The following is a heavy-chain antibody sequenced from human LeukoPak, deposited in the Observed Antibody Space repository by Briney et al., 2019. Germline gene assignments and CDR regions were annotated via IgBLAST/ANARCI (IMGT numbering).Heavy chain of an antibody. CDR2: ISAYNGNT. J-gene: IGHJ4*02. Sequence: ASVKVSCKASGYTFTSYGISWVRQAPGQGLEWMGWISAYNGNTNYAQKLQGRVTMTTDTSTSTAYMELRSLRSDDTAVCYCARLTMVRGVPKPHDDYWSQGTLVTVSS. CDR1: GYTFTSYG. CDR3: ARLTMVRGVPKPHDDY. D-gene: IGHD3-10*01. V-gene: IGHV1-18*01.